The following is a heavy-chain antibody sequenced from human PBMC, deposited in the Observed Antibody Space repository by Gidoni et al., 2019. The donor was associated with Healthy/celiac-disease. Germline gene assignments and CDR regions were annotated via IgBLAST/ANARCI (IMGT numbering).Heavy chain of an antibody. D-gene: IGHD3-22*01. V-gene: IGHV5-10-1*03. CDR1: GYSFTSYW. CDR3: ARHNYRNYYDSSGYLTVNFDY. Sequence: EVQLVQSGAEVKKPGESLRISCKGSGYSFTSYWISWVLQMPGKGLEWMGRIDPSDSYTNYSPSFQGHVTISADKSISTAYLQWSSLKASDTAMYYCARHNYRNYYDSSGYLTVNFDYWGQGTLVTVSS. CDR2: IDPSDSYT. J-gene: IGHJ4*02.